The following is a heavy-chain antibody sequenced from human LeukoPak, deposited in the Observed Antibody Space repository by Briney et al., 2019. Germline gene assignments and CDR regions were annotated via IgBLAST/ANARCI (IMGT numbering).Heavy chain of an antibody. CDR3: ARHGSGSSWKYGMDV. D-gene: IGHD6-13*01. V-gene: IGHV5-51*01. CDR1: GYSFTTYW. CDR2: IYPGDSDT. Sequence: GESLQISCQGSGYSFTTYWIGWVRQMPGKGLELMGIIYPGDSDTRYSPSFQGQVTISADKSINTAYLQWSSLKVSDTAMYYCARHGSGSSWKYGMDVWGQGTTVTVSS. J-gene: IGHJ6*02.